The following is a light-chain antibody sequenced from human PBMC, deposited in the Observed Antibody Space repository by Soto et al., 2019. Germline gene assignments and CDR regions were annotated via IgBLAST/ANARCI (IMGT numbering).Light chain of an antibody. Sequence: TQNTSTQAGALGHGVTYTWRASQTISSWLAWYQQKPGKAPKLLIYKASTLKSGVPSRFSGSGSGTEFTLTISSLQPDDFATYYCQQYNSYWTFGQGTKVDIK. J-gene: IGKJ1*01. V-gene: IGKV1-5*03. CDR3: QQYNSYWT. CDR2: KAS. CDR1: QTISSW.